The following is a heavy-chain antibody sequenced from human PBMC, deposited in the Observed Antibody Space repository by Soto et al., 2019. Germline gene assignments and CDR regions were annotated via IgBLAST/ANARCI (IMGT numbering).Heavy chain of an antibody. CDR2: IIPTFGTA. J-gene: IGHJ4*02. CDR3: ASKRSAQYFDF. V-gene: IGHV1-69*06. CDR1: GGSFSSHG. D-gene: IGHD1-26*01. Sequence: QVQLVQSGTVVQRRGSSVKVSCQASGGSFSSHGMAWVRQAPGQGLEWMGGIIPTFGTATYAPKFQGRVTITADKSTNTAYMELSSLRSEDTAVYYCASKRSAQYFDFWGQGTLITVSS.